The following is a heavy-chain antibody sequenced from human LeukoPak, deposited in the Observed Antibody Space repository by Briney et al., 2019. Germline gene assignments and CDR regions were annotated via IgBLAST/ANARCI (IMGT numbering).Heavy chain of an antibody. CDR1: GFTFSSYG. J-gene: IGHJ3*02. CDR2: ISYDGSNK. CDR3: ATHSGSYGDAFDI. D-gene: IGHD1-26*01. V-gene: IGHV3-30*03. Sequence: PGGSLRLSCAASGFTFSSYGMPWVRQAPGKGLEWVAVISYDGSNKYYADSVKGRFTTSRDNSKNTLYLQMNSLRAEDTAVYYCATHSGSYGDAFDIWGQGTMVTVSS.